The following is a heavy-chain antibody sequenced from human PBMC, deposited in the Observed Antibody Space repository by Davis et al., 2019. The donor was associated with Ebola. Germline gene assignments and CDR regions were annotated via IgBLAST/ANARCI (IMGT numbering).Heavy chain of an antibody. J-gene: IGHJ6*02. V-gene: IGHV1-18*01. CDR3: ARDPGSSGYYSTRHYYYGMDV. CDR1: GYTFTSYG. CDR2: ISAYNGNT. Sequence: ASVKVSCKASGYTFTSYGISWVRQAPGQGLEWMGWISAYNGNTNYAQKLQGRVTMTTDTSTSTAYMELRSLRSDDTAVYYCARDPGSSGYYSTRHYYYGMDVWGQGTTVTVSS. D-gene: IGHD3-22*01.